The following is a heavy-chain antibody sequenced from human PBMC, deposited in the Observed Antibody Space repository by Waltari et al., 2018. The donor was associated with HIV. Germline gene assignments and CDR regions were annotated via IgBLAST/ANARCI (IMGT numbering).Heavy chain of an antibody. CDR1: VGSISSSTHF. Sequence: QLHLQESGPGLVKPSETLSLTCTVSVGSISSSTHFWGWLRQPPGKGLEWIGTIYYNGSTYYNPSLKSRVTMSVDASKNQFALKVRSVTATDTALYYCARSPRGEQWLAYWGQGTLVTVSS. V-gene: IGHV4-39*01. CDR3: ARSPRGEQWLAY. D-gene: IGHD6-19*01. CDR2: IYYNGST. J-gene: IGHJ4*02.